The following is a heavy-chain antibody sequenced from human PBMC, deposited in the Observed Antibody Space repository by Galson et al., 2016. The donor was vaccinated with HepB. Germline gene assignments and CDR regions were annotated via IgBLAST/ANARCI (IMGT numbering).Heavy chain of an antibody. CDR2: VYWDDDK. J-gene: IGHJ3*01. V-gene: IGHV2-5*02. Sequence: PALVKPTQTLTLTCSFSGISLSPSQLAVAWIRQPPGKALEWLALVYWDDDKRYSPSLKSRLTITRDTSKNEVVLTMTNMDPVDTGTYYCAHKWSGYYGFDVWGQGTMVTVSS. D-gene: IGHD3/OR15-3a*01. CDR3: AHKWSGYYGFDV. CDR1: GISLSPSQLA.